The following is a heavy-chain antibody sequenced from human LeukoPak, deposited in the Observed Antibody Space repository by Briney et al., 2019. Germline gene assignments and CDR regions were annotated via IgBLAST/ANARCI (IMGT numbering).Heavy chain of an antibody. Sequence: SQTLSLTCTVSGGSISSGGYYWSWIRQHPGKDLEWIGYIYYSGSTCYNPSLKSRVTISVDTSKNQFSLKLSSMTAADTAVYYCASGRRDGYNYRFDPWGQGTLVTVSS. CDR2: IYYSGST. V-gene: IGHV4-31*03. CDR3: ASGRRDGYNYRFDP. D-gene: IGHD5-24*01. CDR1: GGSISSGGYY. J-gene: IGHJ5*02.